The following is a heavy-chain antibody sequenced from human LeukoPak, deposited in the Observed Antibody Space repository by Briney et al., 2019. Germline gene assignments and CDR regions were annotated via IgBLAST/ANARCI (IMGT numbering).Heavy chain of an antibody. V-gene: IGHV1-2*02. CDR2: INPNSGGT. D-gene: IGHD2-2*02. Sequence: SVKVSCKASGYTFTGYYMHWVRQAPGQGLEGMGWINPNSGGTNYAQKFQGRVTMTRDTSISTAYMELSRLRSDDTAVYYCARDLGKYQLQYTDDYWGQGTLVTVSS. J-gene: IGHJ4*02. CDR1: GYTFTGYY. CDR3: ARDLGKYQLQYTDDY.